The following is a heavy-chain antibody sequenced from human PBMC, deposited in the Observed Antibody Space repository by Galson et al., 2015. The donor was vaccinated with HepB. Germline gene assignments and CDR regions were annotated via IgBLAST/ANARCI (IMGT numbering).Heavy chain of an antibody. V-gene: IGHV3-33*01. D-gene: IGHD4/OR15-4a*01. CDR2: IWYDGSNK. J-gene: IGHJ3*02. CDR1: GFTFSSYG. Sequence: SLRLSCAASGFTFSSYGMHWVRQAPGKGLEWVAVIWYDGSNKYYADSVKGRFTISRDNSKNTLYLQMSSLRAEDTAVYYCATLTTNTEAFDIWGQGTMVTVSS. CDR3: ATLTTNTEAFDI.